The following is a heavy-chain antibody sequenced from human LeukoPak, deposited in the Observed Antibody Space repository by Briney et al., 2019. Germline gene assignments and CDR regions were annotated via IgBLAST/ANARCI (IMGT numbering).Heavy chain of an antibody. CDR2: IWYDGSNK. J-gene: IGHJ4*02. Sequence: PGGSLRLSCAASGFTFSSYGMHWVRQAPGKGLEWVAVIWYDGSNKYYADSVKGRFTISRDNSKNTLYLQMNSLKTEDTAVYYCTTALYYDFWSGLDYWGQGTLVTVSS. D-gene: IGHD3-3*01. CDR3: TTALYYDFWSGLDY. V-gene: IGHV3-33*01. CDR1: GFTFSSYG.